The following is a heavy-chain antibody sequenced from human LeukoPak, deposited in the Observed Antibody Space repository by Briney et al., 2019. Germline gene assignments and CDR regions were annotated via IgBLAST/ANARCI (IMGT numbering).Heavy chain of an antibody. J-gene: IGHJ4*02. V-gene: IGHV4-4*02. CDR3: ARGDATGYPDY. CDR1: GGSISSSNW. Sequence: PSETLSLTCAVSGGSISSSNWWSWVRQPPGKGLEWIGEIYQSGRTNYKPSLKSRVTISVDKSKNQLSLKLISVTAADTAVYYCARGDATGYPDYWGQGTLVTVSS. D-gene: IGHD3-9*01. CDR2: IYQSGRT.